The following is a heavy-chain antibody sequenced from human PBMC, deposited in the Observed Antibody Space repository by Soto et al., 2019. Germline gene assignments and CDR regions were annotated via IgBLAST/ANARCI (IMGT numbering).Heavy chain of an antibody. CDR3: ARVGDYYYYGMDV. Sequence: PGGSLRLSCAASEFTFSSYWMSWVRQAPGKGLEWVANIKQDGSEKYYVDSVKGRFTISRDNAKNSLYLQMNSLRAEDTAVYYCARVGDYYYYGMDVWGQGTTVTVSS. CDR1: EFTFSSYW. CDR2: IKQDGSEK. J-gene: IGHJ6*02. V-gene: IGHV3-7*01. D-gene: IGHD3-10*01.